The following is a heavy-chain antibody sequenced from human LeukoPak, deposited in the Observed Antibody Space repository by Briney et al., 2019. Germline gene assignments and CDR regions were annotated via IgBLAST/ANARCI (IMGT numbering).Heavy chain of an antibody. CDR3: ARGPHDTAYYFDQ. CDR2: IDPNSGGT. J-gene: IGHJ4*02. Sequence: ASVKVSCKASGFSLTRYFMHWVRQAPRQGPEWMGRIDPNSGGTNYALKFQGPVTMTRDTPITTAYMDLSRLRSNDTAVYYCARGPHDTAYYFDQWGQGTLVTVSS. V-gene: IGHV1-2*06. CDR1: GFSLTRYF. D-gene: IGHD5-18*01.